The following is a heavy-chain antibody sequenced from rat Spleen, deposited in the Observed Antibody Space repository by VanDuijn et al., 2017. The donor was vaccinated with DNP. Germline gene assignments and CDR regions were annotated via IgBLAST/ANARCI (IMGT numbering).Heavy chain of an antibody. J-gene: IGHJ3*01. Sequence: EVQLVESGGGLVQPGRSLKLSCAASGFTFSNYGMAWVRQAPTKCLEWVASISTGGGNTYYRDYVKGRFTISRDNAKNTQNLQMDSLRSEDTATYYGAAHSSMDIFGGWFAYWGQGTVVTVSS. V-gene: IGHV5S13*01. CDR2: ISTGGGNT. D-gene: IGHD2-7*01. CDR1: GFTFSNYG. CDR3: AAHSSMDIFGGWFAY.